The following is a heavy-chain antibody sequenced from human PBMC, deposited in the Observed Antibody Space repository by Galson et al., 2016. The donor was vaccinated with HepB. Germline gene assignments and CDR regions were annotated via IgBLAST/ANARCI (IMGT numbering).Heavy chain of an antibody. CDR2: INPSGGNT. CDR1: GYTFTSYY. J-gene: IGHJ4*02. V-gene: IGHV1-46*01. CDR3: ARDGRGGHYYGSGSY. Sequence: SVKVSCKASGYTFTSYYMHWVRRAPGQGLEWMGIINPSGGNTNYAQKFQGRVTMTRDTSTSTVYMELSSLRSEDTAIYYCARDGRGGHYYGSGSYWGQGTLVTVSS. D-gene: IGHD3-10*01.